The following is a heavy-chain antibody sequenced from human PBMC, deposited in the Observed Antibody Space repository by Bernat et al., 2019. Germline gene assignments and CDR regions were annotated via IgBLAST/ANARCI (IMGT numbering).Heavy chain of an antibody. J-gene: IGHJ6*02. CDR2: IYHSGST. D-gene: IGHD3-10*01. Sequence: QVQMQESGPGLVKPSGTLSLTCAVSGDSINTNNWWSWVRQPPGKGLGWIGEIYHSGSTDYNPSLKSRVTISVDQSKNQFFLKLRSVTAADTAVYYCARSVWGSDTYYYGMDVWGQGTTVTVSS. CDR3: ARSVWGSDTYYYGMDV. CDR1: GDSINTNNW. V-gene: IGHV4-4*02.